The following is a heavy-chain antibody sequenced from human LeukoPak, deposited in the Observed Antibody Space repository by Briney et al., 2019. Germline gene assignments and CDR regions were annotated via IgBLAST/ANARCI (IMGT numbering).Heavy chain of an antibody. CDR3: ARDSAGNDY. Sequence: GGALRLSCADSGFTFSTYWMSWVRQAPGKGLEWVANIKQDGSEKYYVGSVKGRFTISRDNAKNSLYLQMNSLSAEDTAMYYCARDSAGNDYWGQGTLVTVSS. D-gene: IGHD6-13*01. V-gene: IGHV3-7*01. CDR1: GFTFSTYW. J-gene: IGHJ4*02. CDR2: IKQDGSEK.